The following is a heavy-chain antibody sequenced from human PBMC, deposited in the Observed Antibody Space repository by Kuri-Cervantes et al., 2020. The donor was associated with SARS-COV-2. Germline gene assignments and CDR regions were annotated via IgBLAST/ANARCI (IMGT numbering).Heavy chain of an antibody. Sequence: SETLSLTCTVSGGSISSSSYYWGWIRQPPGKGLEWIGSIYYSGSTYYNPSLKSRVTISVDTSKNQFSLKLSSVTAADTAVYYCARAGIFGVDYWGQGTLVTVSS. J-gene: IGHJ4*02. CDR2: IYYSGST. D-gene: IGHD3-3*01. CDR1: GGSISSSSYY. CDR3: ARAGIFGVDY. V-gene: IGHV4-39*07.